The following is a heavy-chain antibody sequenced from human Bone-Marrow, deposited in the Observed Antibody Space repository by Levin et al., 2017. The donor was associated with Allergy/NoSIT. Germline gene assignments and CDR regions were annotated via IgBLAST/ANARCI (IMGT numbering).Heavy chain of an antibody. Sequence: AASVKVSCRSSGGTLSSYAVSWVRQAPGQGLEWMGTITPVYGTTNYAQKLQGRVTLTADESTSTAYMELTSLRSEDTAVYYCSTTGATGDWFDPWGQGTLVTVSS. CDR2: ITPVYGTT. CDR1: GGTLSSYA. J-gene: IGHJ5*02. V-gene: IGHV1-69*13. CDR3: STTGATGDWFDP.